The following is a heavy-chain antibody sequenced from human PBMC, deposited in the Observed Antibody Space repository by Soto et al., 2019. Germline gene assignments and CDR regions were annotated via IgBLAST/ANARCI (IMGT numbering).Heavy chain of an antibody. Sequence: SETLSLTCTVSGGSVNSGGYYWSWIRQPPGKGLEWIGSLYSSGNTGYSPSLKSRVTISLNTSKNQFSLRLSQVTAADTAVYYCERGGAPYNWFDTWGQGTLVTVSS. CDR2: LYSSGNT. D-gene: IGHD3-16*01. CDR1: GGSVNSGGYY. V-gene: IGHV4-61*08. CDR3: ERGGAPYNWFDT. J-gene: IGHJ5*02.